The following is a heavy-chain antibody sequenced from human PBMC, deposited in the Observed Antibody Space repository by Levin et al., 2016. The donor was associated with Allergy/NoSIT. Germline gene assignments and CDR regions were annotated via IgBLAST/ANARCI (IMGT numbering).Heavy chain of an antibody. J-gene: IGHJ4*02. Sequence: VRQAPGKGLEWIGEIYHSGSTNYNPSLKSRVTISVDKSKNQFSLKLSSVTAADTAVYYCARDPANSSGWYPNGYWGQGTLVTVSS. CDR2: IYHSGST. D-gene: IGHD6-19*01. V-gene: IGHV4-4*02. CDR3: ARDPANSSGWYPNGY.